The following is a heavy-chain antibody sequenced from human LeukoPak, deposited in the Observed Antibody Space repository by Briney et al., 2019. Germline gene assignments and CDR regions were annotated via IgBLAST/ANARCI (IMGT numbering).Heavy chain of an antibody. CDR1: GLTFSSYS. V-gene: IGHV3-21*01. CDR3: ARDYGSGSYYNPHGAFDI. D-gene: IGHD3-10*01. CDR2: ISSSSSYI. J-gene: IGHJ3*02. Sequence: GGSLRLSCAASGLTFSSYSMNWVRQAPGKGLEWVSSISSSSSYIYYADSVKGRFTISRDNAKNSLYLQMNSLRAGDTAGYYCARDYGSGSYYNPHGAFDIWGQGTMVTVSS.